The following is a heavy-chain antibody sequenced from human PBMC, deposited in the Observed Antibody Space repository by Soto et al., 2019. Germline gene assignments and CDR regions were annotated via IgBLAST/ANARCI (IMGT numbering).Heavy chain of an antibody. CDR2: ITGGSGFT. J-gene: IGHJ4*02. CDR3: AKSGPTNYFDF. V-gene: IGHV3-23*01. Sequence: PGGSLRLSCAASGFTFSTFAMNWVRQAPGKGLEWVSGITGGSGFTFYADSVKGRFTISRDDSENTLFLQMSSLRAEDTAKYYCAKSGPTNYFDFWGQGTPVTVSS. CDR1: GFTFSTFA. D-gene: IGHD1-26*01.